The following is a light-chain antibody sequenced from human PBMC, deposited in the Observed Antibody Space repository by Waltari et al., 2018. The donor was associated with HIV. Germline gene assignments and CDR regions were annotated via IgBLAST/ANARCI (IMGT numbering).Light chain of an antibody. J-gene: IGKJ4*01. CDR2: GAS. CDR1: QSVGSY. V-gene: IGKV3-15*01. Sequence: VMTQSPATVSVSPGGRAPLSCRASQSVGSYLAWYQQKPGQAPRLLIYGASTRATGIPTRFSGSGSGTEFTLTISSLKSEDFAVYYCHQYNKWPRGTFGGGTKVEV. CDR3: HQYNKWPRGT.